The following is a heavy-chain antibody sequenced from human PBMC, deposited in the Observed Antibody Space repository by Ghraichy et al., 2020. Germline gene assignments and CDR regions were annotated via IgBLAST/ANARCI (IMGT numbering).Heavy chain of an antibody. J-gene: IGHJ6*03. CDR3: ARVCSSTSCSPYYYYMDV. D-gene: IGHD2-2*01. V-gene: IGHV4-34*01. CDR2: INHSGST. Sequence: SETLSLTCAVYGGSFSGYYWSWIRQPPGKGLEWIGEINHSGSTNYNPSLKSRVTISVDTSKNQFSLKLSSVTAADTAVYYCARVCSSTSCSPYYYYMDVWGKGTTVTVSS. CDR1: GGSFSGYY.